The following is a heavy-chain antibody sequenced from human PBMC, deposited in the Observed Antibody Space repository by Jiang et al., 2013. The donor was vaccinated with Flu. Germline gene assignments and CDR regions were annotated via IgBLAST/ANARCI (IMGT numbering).Heavy chain of an antibody. Sequence: PPGKALEWLALIYWDDDKRYSPSLKSRLTITKDTSKNQVVLTMTSLDPVDTATYFCAHSRVGVNAFDIWGQGTMVTVSS. D-gene: IGHD1-26*01. V-gene: IGHV2-5*02. J-gene: IGHJ3*02. CDR3: AHSRVGVNAFDI. CDR2: IYWDDDK.